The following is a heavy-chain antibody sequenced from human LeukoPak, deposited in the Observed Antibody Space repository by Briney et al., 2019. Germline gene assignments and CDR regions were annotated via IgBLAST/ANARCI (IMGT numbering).Heavy chain of an antibody. Sequence: PSQTLSLTCTVSGGSISSGDFYWSWIRQPPGKGLEWIGYIYYSGTTYYNPSLTSRVTISVDMSNNQFSLTLSSVTAADTAVYYCARDRGGYTQFDYWGQGTLVTVSS. V-gene: IGHV4-30-4*01. D-gene: IGHD5-12*01. CDR3: ARDRGGYTQFDY. J-gene: IGHJ4*02. CDR2: IYYSGTT. CDR1: GGSISSGDFY.